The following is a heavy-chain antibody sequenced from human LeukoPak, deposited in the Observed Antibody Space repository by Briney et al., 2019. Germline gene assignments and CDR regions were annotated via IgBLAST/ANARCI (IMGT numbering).Heavy chain of an antibody. Sequence: GGSLRLSCAASGFTLSNNYMSWVRQAPGKGLEWVSVIYSGGYTYYADSVKGRFTISRDNSKNTLYLQMNSLRAEDTAVYYCARDRGSGLDYWGQGTLVTVSS. D-gene: IGHD3-10*01. CDR3: ARDRGSGLDY. CDR2: IYSGGYT. J-gene: IGHJ4*02. V-gene: IGHV3-66*01. CDR1: GFTLSNNY.